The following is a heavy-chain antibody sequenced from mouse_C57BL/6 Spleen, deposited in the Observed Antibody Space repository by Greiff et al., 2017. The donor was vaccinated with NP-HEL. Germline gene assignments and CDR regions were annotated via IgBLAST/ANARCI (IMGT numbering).Heavy chain of an antibody. J-gene: IGHJ2*01. CDR2: IDPENGDT. CDR3: TVSRDY. CDR1: GFNVTDDY. Sequence: VQRKQSGAELVRPGASVKLSCTASGFNVTDDYMHWVKQRPEQGLEWIGWIDPENGDTEYASKFQGKATITADTSSNTAYLQLSSLTSEDTAVYYCTVSRDYWGQGTTLTVSS. V-gene: IGHV14-4*01. D-gene: IGHD6-2*01.